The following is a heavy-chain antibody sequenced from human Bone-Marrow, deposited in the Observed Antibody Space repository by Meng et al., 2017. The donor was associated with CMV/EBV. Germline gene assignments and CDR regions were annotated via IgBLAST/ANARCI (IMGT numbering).Heavy chain of an antibody. CDR3: ARDLVVVPAAIRGEGPPYYYYGMAF. J-gene: IGHJ6*02. CDR2: ISSSSSYI. V-gene: IGHV3-21*01. D-gene: IGHD2-2*02. Sequence: GESLKISCAASGFTFSSYSMNWVRQAPGKGLEWVSSISSSSSYIYYADSVKGRFTISRDNAKNSLYLQMNSLGAEDTAVYYCARDLVVVPAAIRGEGPPYYYYGMAFWGRGNTVTVSS. CDR1: GFTFSSYS.